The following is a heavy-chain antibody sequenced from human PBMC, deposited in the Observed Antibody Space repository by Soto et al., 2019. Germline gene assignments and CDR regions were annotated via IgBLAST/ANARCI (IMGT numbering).Heavy chain of an antibody. J-gene: IGHJ4*02. Sequence: ESGGGVVQPGRSLRLSCAASGITFRNHGMHWVRQAPGKGLEWVAVISYDGSRKYYIDSVKGRFTISRDNSKNTLYLQMNSLRPEDTAVYYCVKDRVESGLGEVDYWGQGTLVTVSS. CDR1: GITFRNHG. CDR2: ISYDGSRK. V-gene: IGHV3-30*18. D-gene: IGHD3-16*01. CDR3: VKDRVESGLGEVDY.